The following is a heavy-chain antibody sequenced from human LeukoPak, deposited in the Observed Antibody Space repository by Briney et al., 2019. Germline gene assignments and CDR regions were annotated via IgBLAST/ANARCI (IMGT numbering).Heavy chain of an antibody. J-gene: IGHJ4*02. V-gene: IGHV4-30-4*01. CDR1: NGSISSGDYY. CDR3: AKGGFYFDY. D-gene: IGHD1-26*01. Sequence: SQTLSLTCTVSNGSISSGDYYWSWIRQPPGKGLEWIGYIFFSGSTYYNPSLKSRVTISVDTDKNQFSLELNSVTAADTAVYYCAKGGFYFDYWGQGTLVTVSS. CDR2: IFFSGST.